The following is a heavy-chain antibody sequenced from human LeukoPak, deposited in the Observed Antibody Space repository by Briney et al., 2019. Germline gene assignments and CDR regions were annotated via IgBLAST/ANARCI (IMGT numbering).Heavy chain of an antibody. CDR2: INPNGGST. D-gene: IGHD3-16*01. J-gene: IGHJ3*02. Sequence: GASVKVSCKASGYTVTSYYMHWVRQAPGQGLEWMGIINPNGGSTNYAQKFQGRVTMTRDTSTSTVYMEVSSLTSEDTAVYYCARGLGRTSHSAFDMRGQGTMVTVSS. CDR1: GYTVTSYY. V-gene: IGHV1-46*01. CDR3: ARGLGRTSHSAFDM.